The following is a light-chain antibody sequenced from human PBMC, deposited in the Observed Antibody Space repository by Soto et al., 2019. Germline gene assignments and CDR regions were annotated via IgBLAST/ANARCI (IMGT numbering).Light chain of an antibody. V-gene: IGKV3-20*01. Sequence: EIVLTQSPGTLSLSPGERATLSCRASQTVTSNYLAWYQQKPGQAPRLLIYDASSRATGITDRFTGSGSGTDFTLTISRLEPEDFAVYYCQQYGTSPNTFGQGTKLEI. J-gene: IGKJ2*01. CDR3: QQYGTSPNT. CDR1: QTVTSNY. CDR2: DAS.